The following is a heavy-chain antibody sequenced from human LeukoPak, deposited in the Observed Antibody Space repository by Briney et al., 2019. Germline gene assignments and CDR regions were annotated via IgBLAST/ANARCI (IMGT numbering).Heavy chain of an antibody. CDR2: INHSGST. J-gene: IGHJ1*01. CDR3: ARGRGYSYGRTAEYFQH. Sequence: PSETLSLTCTVSGGSISSSSYYWGWIRQPPGKGLEWIGEINHSGSTNYNPSLKSRVTISVDTSKNQFSLKLSSVTAADTAVYYCARGRGYSYGRTAEYFQHWGQGTLVTVSS. V-gene: IGHV4-39*07. D-gene: IGHD5-18*01. CDR1: GGSISSSSYY.